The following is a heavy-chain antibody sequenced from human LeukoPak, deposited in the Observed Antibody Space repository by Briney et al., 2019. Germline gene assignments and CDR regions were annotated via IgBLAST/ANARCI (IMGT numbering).Heavy chain of an antibody. D-gene: IGHD2-2*01. CDR3: VRYGREDCSSSVCYRWFDP. V-gene: IGHV3-7*01. CDR2: IKQDGSEE. CDR1: GFIFSNYW. Sequence: GGSLRLSCAASGFIFSNYWMSWVRQAPGKGLERVANIKQDGSEEYYVDSVKGRFTISRDNAKNSLYLEMSSLKAEDTAVYYCVRYGREDCSSSVCYRWFDPWGQGTLVTVSS. J-gene: IGHJ5*02.